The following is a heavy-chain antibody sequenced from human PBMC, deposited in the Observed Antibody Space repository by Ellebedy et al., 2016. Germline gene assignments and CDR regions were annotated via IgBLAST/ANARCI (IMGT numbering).Heavy chain of an antibody. CDR3: ARDPIWSLEGPLDAFDI. J-gene: IGHJ3*02. CDR1: GFTFDDYA. V-gene: IGHV3-9*01. CDR2: ISWNSGST. Sequence: GGSLRLSXAASGFTFDDYAMHWVRQAPGKGLEWVAGISWNSGSTEYADSVKGRVTISRDNSKNTLYLQINSLRAEDTAVYYCARDPIWSLEGPLDAFDIWGPGTMVTVSS. D-gene: IGHD2-8*02.